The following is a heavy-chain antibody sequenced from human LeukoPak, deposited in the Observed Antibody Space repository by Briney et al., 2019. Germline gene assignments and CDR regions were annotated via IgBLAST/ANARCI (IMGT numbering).Heavy chain of an antibody. CDR3: ARDWSYWRGYPYYFDY. CDR2: IWYDGSNK. D-gene: IGHD3-3*01. J-gene: IGHJ4*02. CDR1: GFTLSSYG. V-gene: IGHV3-33*01. Sequence: GGSLRLSCAASGFTLSSYGMHWVGQAPGKGLEWVAIIWYDGSNKYYADSVKGRFTISRDNSKNTLYLQVNSLRAEDTAVYYCARDWSYWRGYPYYFDYWGQGTLVTASS.